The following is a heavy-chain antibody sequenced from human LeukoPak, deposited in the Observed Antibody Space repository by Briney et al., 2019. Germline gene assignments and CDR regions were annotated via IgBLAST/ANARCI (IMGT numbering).Heavy chain of an antibody. J-gene: IGHJ3*02. D-gene: IGHD3-22*01. Sequence: SETLSLTCAVYGGSFSDYYWGWVRQPPGKGLEWIGNIFYSGSTYYSPSLKSRVTISLDTSKNQFSLKLSSVTAADTAVYFCARGPYSYDSSGAFDIWGQGTMVTVSS. CDR3: ARGPYSYDSSGAFDI. CDR1: GGSFSDYY. CDR2: IFYSGST. V-gene: IGHV4-34*01.